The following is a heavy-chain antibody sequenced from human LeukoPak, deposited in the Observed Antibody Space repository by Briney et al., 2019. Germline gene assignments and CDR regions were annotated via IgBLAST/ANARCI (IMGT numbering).Heavy chain of an antibody. J-gene: IGHJ6*02. Sequence: GGSLRLSCAASGFTFSGSALHWVRQASGKGLEWVGRIRSKPNNYATAYAASVKGRFTISRDDSKNTAYLQMNSLKTEDTAVYYCAREPVAPRPIYYYGMDVWGQGTTVTVSS. CDR3: AREPVAPRPIYYYGMDV. D-gene: IGHD6-6*01. CDR1: GFTFSGSA. V-gene: IGHV3-73*01. CDR2: IRSKPNNYAT.